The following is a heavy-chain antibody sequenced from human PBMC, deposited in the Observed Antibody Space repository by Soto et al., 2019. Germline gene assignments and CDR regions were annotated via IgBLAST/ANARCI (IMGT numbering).Heavy chain of an antibody. CDR3: AREDGGGGRRHDF. D-gene: IGHD2-15*01. V-gene: IGHV1-46*01. Sequence: QVQLVQSGAEVKKPGASVKISCKTSGYTFAMHYIHWVRQVAGQGLEWMGMINPSDGSTSYVQKFQGRVTMTRETSATTVFLNMSRLTSHDTAVFYCAREDGGGGRRHDFWGQGTLVTVSS. J-gene: IGHJ4*02. CDR1: GYTFAMHY. CDR2: INPSDGST.